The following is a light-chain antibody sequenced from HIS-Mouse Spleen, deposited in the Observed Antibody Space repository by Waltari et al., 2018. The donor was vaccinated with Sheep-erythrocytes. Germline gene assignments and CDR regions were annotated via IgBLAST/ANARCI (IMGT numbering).Light chain of an antibody. Sequence: DIQMTQSPSSVSASVGDRVTITCRGSQGTSSWLAWYHQKPGTAPKLLIYAASSLQSGVPARFSGSGSGTDFTLTISSLQPEDFATYYCQQANRFPYTFGQGTKLEIK. CDR2: AAS. CDR1: QGTSSW. V-gene: IGKV1-12*02. J-gene: IGKJ2*01. CDR3: QQANRFPYT.